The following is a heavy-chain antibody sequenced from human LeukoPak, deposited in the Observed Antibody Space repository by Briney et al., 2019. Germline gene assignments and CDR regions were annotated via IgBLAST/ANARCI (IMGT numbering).Heavy chain of an antibody. CDR2: IYYSGST. J-gene: IGHJ6*03. D-gene: IGHD4-17*01. CDR1: GGSISSYY. CDR3: ARGATVTSGYYYYYYYMDV. Sequence: SETLSLTCTVSGGSISSYYWSWIRQPPGKGLEWIGYIYYSGSTNYNPALKSRVTISVDTSKNQFSLKLSSVTAADTAVYYCARGATVTSGYYYYYYYMDVWGKGTTVTVSS. V-gene: IGHV4-59*01.